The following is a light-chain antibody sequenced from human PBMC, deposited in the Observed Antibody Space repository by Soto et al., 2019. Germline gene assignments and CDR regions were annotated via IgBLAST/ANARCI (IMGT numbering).Light chain of an antibody. CDR1: GSNIGAGYD. CDR2: GNS. Sequence: VLTQPPSVSGAPGQRVTISCTGSGSNIGAGYDVHWYQQLPGTAPKLLIYGNSNRPSGVPDRFSGSKSGTSASLAITGLQAEDEADYYCQSYDCSLSGYVFGTGTKVTV. CDR3: QSYDCSLSGYV. V-gene: IGLV1-40*01. J-gene: IGLJ1*01.